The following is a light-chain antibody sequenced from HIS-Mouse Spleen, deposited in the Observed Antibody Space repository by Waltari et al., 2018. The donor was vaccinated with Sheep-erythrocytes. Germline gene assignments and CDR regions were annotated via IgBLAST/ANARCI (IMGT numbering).Light chain of an antibody. CDR3: QQYGSSPFT. V-gene: IGKV3-20*01. J-gene: IGKJ3*01. Sequence: EIVLTQSPGTLSLSPGERATLPCRPSQSVSSRYLAWYQQKPGQAPRLLIYGASSRATGIPDRFSGSGSGTDFTLTISRLEPEDFAVYYCQQYGSSPFTFGPGTKVDIK. CDR2: GAS. CDR1: QSVSSRY.